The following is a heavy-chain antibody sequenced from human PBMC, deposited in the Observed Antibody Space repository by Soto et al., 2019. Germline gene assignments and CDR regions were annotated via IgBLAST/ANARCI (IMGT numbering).Heavy chain of an antibody. CDR2: INHSGST. D-gene: IGHD6-13*01. CDR1: GGSFSGYY. V-gene: IGHV4-34*01. J-gene: IGHJ4*02. CDR3: ARGSSRWDY. Sequence: LSLTCAVYGGSFSGYYWSWIRQPPGKGLEWIGEINHSGSTNYNPSLKSRVTISVDTSKNQFSLRLSSVTAADTAMYYCARGSSRWDYWGQGTLVTVSS.